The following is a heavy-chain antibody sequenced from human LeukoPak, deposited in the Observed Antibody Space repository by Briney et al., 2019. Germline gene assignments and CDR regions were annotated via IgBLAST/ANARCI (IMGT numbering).Heavy chain of an antibody. CDR3: ARGTSGYFGY. Sequence: GGSLRLSCAASGFTFSNYWMSWVRQAPGKGLEWVAHIKQDRSEKYYVDSVKGRFTISRDNAKNSLYLQMNSLRAEDTAVYYCARGTSGYFGYWGQGTLVTVSS. V-gene: IGHV3-7*01. CDR1: GFTFSNYW. D-gene: IGHD6-13*01. CDR2: IKQDRSEK. J-gene: IGHJ4*02.